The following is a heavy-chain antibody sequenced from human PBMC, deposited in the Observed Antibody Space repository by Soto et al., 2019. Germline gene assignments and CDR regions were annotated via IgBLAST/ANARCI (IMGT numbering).Heavy chain of an antibody. CDR3: AKDEGRYTYGLRDC. CDR2: IWYDGSYK. Sequence: YLRLACSSSGFTFSHYGLHWVRQSPGKGLEWVAVIWYDGSYKYYADSVKGRFTISRDNSRTTLHLQMNSLRAEDTAVYYCAKDEGRYTYGLRDCWGQGTLVTVSS. D-gene: IGHD5-18*01. CDR1: GFTFSHYG. V-gene: IGHV3-33*06. J-gene: IGHJ4*02.